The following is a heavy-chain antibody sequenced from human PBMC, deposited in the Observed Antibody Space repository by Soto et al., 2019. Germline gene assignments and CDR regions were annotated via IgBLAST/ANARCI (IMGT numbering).Heavy chain of an antibody. CDR1: GLSVSINY. V-gene: IGHV3-66*01. J-gene: IGHJ5*02. D-gene: IGHD4-17*01. CDR2: IYSGGGT. CDR3: ARIYGDGGGWFDP. Sequence: EVQLVESGGGLVQPGGSLRLSCAASGLSVSINYMIWVRQAPGEGLEWGSVIYSGGGTYYADSVKGRFTISRDNSQNTLYIQMNIMRAEDTAVYYCARIYGDGGGWFDPWGQGTLVIVSS.